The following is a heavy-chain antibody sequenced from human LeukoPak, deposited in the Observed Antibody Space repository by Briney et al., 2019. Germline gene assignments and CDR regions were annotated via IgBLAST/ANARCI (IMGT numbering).Heavy chain of an antibody. J-gene: IGHJ4*02. CDR1: GGSISSYY. CDR2: IYYSGST. V-gene: IGHV4-59*08. D-gene: IGHD3-10*01. CDR3: ARGRRYRSGSYTLYYFDY. Sequence: SETLSLTCTVSGGSISSYYWSWIRQPPGKGLEWIGYIYYSGSTNYNPSLKSRVTISVDTSKNQFSLKLSSVTAADTAVYYCARGRRYRSGSYTLYYFDYWGQGTLVTVSS.